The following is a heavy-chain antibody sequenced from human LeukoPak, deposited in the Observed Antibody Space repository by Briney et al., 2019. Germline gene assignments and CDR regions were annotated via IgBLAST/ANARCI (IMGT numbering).Heavy chain of an antibody. V-gene: IGHV1-18*01. CDR1: GYTFTSYG. CDR2: ISAYNGNT. D-gene: IGHD4-17*01. J-gene: IGHJ4*02. CDR3: AREARIGDAPDY. Sequence: ASVKVSCKASGYTFTSYGISWVRQAPGQGLEWMGRISAYNGNTNYAQKLQGRVTMSTDTSTSTAYMELRSLRSDDTAVYYCAREARIGDAPDYWGQGTLVTVSS.